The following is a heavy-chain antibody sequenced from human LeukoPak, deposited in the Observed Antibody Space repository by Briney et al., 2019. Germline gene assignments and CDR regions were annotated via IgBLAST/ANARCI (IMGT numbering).Heavy chain of an antibody. D-gene: IGHD1-26*01. J-gene: IGHJ4*02. V-gene: IGHV3-48*03. CDR1: GFIFSNYE. Sequence: GGSLRLSCAGSGFIFSNYEMNWVRQAPGKGLEWVSYISSTCSYIYYAHSVKGRFTISSDHAESSLYLQMNSLRAEDTAVFYCARDLPTGTYRAYFDNWGQGTLVPVSS. CDR2: ISSTCSYI. CDR3: ARDLPTGTYRAYFDN.